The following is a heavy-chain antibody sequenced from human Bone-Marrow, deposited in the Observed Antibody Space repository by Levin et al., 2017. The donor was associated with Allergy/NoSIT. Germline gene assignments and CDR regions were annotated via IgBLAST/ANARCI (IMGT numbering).Heavy chain of an antibody. CDR1: GFTFSSFA. V-gene: IGHV3-23*01. CDR3: AKFGGYSYGRGRMDV. J-gene: IGHJ6*02. Sequence: AGGSLRLSCAASGFTFSSFAMSWVRQAPGKGLEWVSAISGGGSTTYYADSVKGRFTISRDNSKNTLYLQMNSLRAEDTAVYYCAKFGGYSYGRGRMDVWGQGTTVTVSS. D-gene: IGHD5-18*01. CDR2: ISGGGSTT.